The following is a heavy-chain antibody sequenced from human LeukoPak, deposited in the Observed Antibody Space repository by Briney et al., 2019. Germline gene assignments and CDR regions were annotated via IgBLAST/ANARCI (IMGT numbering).Heavy chain of an antibody. CDR1: GGSISSSNYY. V-gene: IGHV4-39*01. J-gene: IGHJ4*02. D-gene: IGHD1-26*01. Sequence: PSETLSLTCTVSGGSISSSNYYWGWIRQPPGKGLEWIGSIYYSGNTYYNPFLKSRVTISVDTSKNQFSLRLSSVTAADTAVYYCARRARGTYLYYFDYWGQGTLVSVSS. CDR2: IYYSGNT. CDR3: ARRARGTYLYYFDY.